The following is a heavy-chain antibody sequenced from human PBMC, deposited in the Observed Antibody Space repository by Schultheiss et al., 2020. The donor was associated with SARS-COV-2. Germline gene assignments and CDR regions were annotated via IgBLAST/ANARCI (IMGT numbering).Heavy chain of an antibody. CDR1: GGSFSSYY. CDR3: ARGPYGDFEYFQH. J-gene: IGHJ1*01. D-gene: IGHD4-17*01. CDR2: IYHSGTT. V-gene: IGHV4-34*01. Sequence: SETLSLTCAVYGGSFSSYYWGWIRQPPGKGLEWIGEIYHSGTTNYNPSLKSRVTISVDTSKNQFSLKLSSVTAADTAVYYCARGPYGDFEYFQHWGQGTMVTVSS.